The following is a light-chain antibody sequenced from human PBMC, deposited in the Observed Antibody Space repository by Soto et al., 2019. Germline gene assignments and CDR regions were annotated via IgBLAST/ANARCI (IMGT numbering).Light chain of an antibody. V-gene: IGKV3-15*01. CDR3: QQYDNWPIT. CDR2: GAS. Sequence: EIVMTQSPATLSVSPGERATLSCRASQSVSSNLAWYQQKPGQAPRLLIYGASTRATGIPARFSGSGSGTVFPLTISILQYEDFAVFYCQQYDNWPITFGQGTRLEIK. J-gene: IGKJ5*01. CDR1: QSVSSN.